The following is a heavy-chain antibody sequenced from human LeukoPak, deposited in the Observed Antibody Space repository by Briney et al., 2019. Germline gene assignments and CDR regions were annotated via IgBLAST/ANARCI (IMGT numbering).Heavy chain of an antibody. J-gene: IGHJ4*02. D-gene: IGHD5-18*01. CDR1: GFTFSNAW. CDR3: ARAYSYGIFYFDY. V-gene: IGHV3-11*04. CDR2: ISSSGSTI. Sequence: GGSLRLSCAASGFTFSNAWMSWVRQAPGKGLEWVSYISSSGSTIYYADSVKGRFTISRDNAKNSLYLQMNSLRAEDTAVYYCARAYSYGIFYFDYWGQGTLVTVSS.